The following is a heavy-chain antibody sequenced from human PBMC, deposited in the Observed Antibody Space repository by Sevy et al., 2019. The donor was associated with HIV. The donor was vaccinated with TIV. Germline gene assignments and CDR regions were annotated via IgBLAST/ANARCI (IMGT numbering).Heavy chain of an antibody. CDR2: VRNDGSNK. CDR1: GFSLTTSD. J-gene: IGHJ6*02. Sequence: GGSLRLSCAASGFSLTTSDMHWVRQAPGKGLEWVADVRNDGSNKYYADSVRDRFTISRDSPKNTLYLQMNSLRDEDTAIYYCARGRKTTEEWLEELDYYYGLDVWGQWTTVTVSS. D-gene: IGHD2-8*01. V-gene: IGHV3-33*01. CDR3: ARGRKTTEEWLEELDYYYGLDV.